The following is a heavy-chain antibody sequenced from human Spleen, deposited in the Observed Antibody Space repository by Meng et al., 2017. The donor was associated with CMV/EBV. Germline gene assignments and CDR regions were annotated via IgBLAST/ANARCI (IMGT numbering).Heavy chain of an antibody. J-gene: IGHJ4*02. Sequence: GSISSSSYYWGWIRQPPGKGLEWIGSIYYSGSTYYNPSLKSRVTISVDTSKNQFSLKLSSVTAADTAVYYCARGVYYYDSSGAHYFDYWGQGTLVTVSS. CDR3: ARGVYYYDSSGAHYFDY. CDR2: IYYSGST. V-gene: IGHV4-39*07. CDR1: GSISSSSYY. D-gene: IGHD3-22*01.